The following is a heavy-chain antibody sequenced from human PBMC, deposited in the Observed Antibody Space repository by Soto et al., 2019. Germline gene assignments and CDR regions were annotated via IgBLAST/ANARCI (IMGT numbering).Heavy chain of an antibody. J-gene: IGHJ4*02. Sequence: SETLSLTCAVYVGSLSGYYWSWIRQPPGKGLEWIGEINHSGSTTYNPSLKSRVIISVDTSKNEFSLKLRSVTAADTALYYCARIGRRWLVDDINYWGQGTLVTVSS. CDR2: INHSGST. V-gene: IGHV4-34*01. D-gene: IGHD6-19*01. CDR1: VGSLSGYY. CDR3: ARIGRRWLVDDINY.